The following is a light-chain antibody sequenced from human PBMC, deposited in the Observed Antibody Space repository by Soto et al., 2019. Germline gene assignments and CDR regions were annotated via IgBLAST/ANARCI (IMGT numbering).Light chain of an antibody. V-gene: IGKV1-39*01. CDR3: QQSYSTPWT. J-gene: IGKJ1*01. Sequence: DIQMTQSPSSLSASVEDRVIITCRASQSISNHLNWYQQKPGKAPKLLIYDASSLESGVPSRFSCSGSGTDFTLTISSLQPEDFATYYCQQSYSTPWTFGQGTKVDIK. CDR2: DAS. CDR1: QSISNH.